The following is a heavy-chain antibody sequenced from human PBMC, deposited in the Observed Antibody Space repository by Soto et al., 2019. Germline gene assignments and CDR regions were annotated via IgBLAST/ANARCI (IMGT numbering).Heavy chain of an antibody. CDR2: IYYSGTT. J-gene: IGHJ4*02. CDR1: GISISSYY. D-gene: IGHD3-22*01. CDR3: ARYYYDCSGYYIFDY. Sequence: SETLSLTCTVSGISISSYYWSWIRQPPGKGLEWIGYIYYSGTTSYNPSLKSRVTISVDTSTNQFSLKLSSVTAADMAVYYCARYYYDCSGYYIFDYWGQGTLVTVSS. V-gene: IGHV4-59*01.